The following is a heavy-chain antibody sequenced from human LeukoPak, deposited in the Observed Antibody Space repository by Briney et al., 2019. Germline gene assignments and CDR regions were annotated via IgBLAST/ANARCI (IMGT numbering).Heavy chain of an antibody. CDR2: INPSGGGT. V-gene: IGHV1-46*03. D-gene: IGHD2-21*01. CDR1: GYTFTSYY. J-gene: IGHJ5*02. Sequence: ASVKVSCKASGYTFTSYYMHWVRQAPGQGLEWMGIINPSGGGTSYAQKFQDRVTMTRDTSTSTAYMELSSLRSDDTAVYYCASTSYCGGDCYNNWFDPWGQGTLSPSPQ. CDR3: ASTSYCGGDCYNNWFDP.